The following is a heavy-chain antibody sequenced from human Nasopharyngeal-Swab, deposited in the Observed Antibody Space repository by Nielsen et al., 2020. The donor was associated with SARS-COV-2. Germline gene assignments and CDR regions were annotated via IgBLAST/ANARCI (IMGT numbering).Heavy chain of an antibody. CDR1: GGSFSGYY. Sequence: SETLSLTCAVYGGSFSGYYWSWIRQPPGKGLEWIGEINHSGSTNYNPSLKSRVTISVDTSKNQFSLKLSSVTAADTAVYYCARGASIAVAGILLPDYYYYMDVWDKGTTVTVSS. CDR3: ARGASIAVAGILLPDYYYYMDV. V-gene: IGHV4-34*01. D-gene: IGHD6-19*01. CDR2: INHSGST. J-gene: IGHJ6*03.